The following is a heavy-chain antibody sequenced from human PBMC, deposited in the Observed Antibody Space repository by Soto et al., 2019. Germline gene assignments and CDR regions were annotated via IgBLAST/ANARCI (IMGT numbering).Heavy chain of an antibody. V-gene: IGHV4-39*01. J-gene: IGHJ4*02. CDR3: ARQVRGPRSSGSYFDY. Sequence: SETLSLTCTVSGGSISSSSYYWGWIRQPPGKGLEWIGSIYYSGSTYYNPSLKSRVTISVDTSKNLFSLKLSSVTAADTAVYYCARQVRGPRSSGSYFDYWGQGTLVTVSS. D-gene: IGHD1-26*01. CDR2: IYYSGST. CDR1: GGSISSSSYY.